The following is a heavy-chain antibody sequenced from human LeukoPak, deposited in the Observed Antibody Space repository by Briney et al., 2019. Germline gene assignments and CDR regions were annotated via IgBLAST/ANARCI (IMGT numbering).Heavy chain of an antibody. V-gene: IGHV4-59*01. CDR3: AREAYSSSWSNWFDP. Sequence: SETLSLTCTVSGGSISSYYWSWIRQPPGKGLEWIGYIYYSGSTNYNPSLKSRVTISVDTSKNQFPLKLSSVTAAGTAVYYCAREAYSSSWSNWFDPWGQGTLVTVSS. CDR1: GGSISSYY. J-gene: IGHJ5*02. D-gene: IGHD6-13*01. CDR2: IYYSGST.